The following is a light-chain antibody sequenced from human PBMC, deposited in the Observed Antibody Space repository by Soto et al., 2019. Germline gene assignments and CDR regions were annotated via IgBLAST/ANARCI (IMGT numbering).Light chain of an antibody. J-gene: IGLJ1*01. V-gene: IGLV2-23*02. CDR3: CSYAGSSTFLYV. Sequence: QSVLTQPASVSGSPGQSITISCTGTSSDVGSYNLVSWYQQHPGKAPKLMIYEVTKRPSGVSNRFSGSKSGNTASLTISGLQAEDEADYYCCSYAGSSTFLYVFGSGTKVIV. CDR1: SSDVGSYNL. CDR2: EVT.